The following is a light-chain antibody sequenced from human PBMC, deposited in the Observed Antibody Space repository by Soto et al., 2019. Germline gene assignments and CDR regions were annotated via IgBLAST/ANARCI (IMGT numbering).Light chain of an antibody. CDR2: KVS. V-gene: IGKV2-30*02. CDR3: MQGTHWPIT. J-gene: IGKJ5*01. Sequence: DAVMTQSPLSLPVTLGQPASISCRSNQSLVHSDGIAYFSWFQQRPGRSPRRLIYKVSNRDSGVPARFSGSVSGTDFALKISRVEAEDVGVYYCMQGTHWPITFGQGTRLEIK. CDR1: QSLVHSDGIAY.